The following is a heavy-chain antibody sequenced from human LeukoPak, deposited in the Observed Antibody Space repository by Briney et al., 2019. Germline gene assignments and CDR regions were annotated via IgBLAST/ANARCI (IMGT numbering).Heavy chain of an antibody. V-gene: IGHV1-2*02. CDR1: GYIFADYY. CDR2: VNPNNGAT. CDR3: ARDLIYSNRWELDL. D-gene: IGHD4-23*01. Sequence: ASVKVPCKSSGYIFADYYMQWMRQAPGRGLEWLGWVNPNNGATRFAQNFQGRVSLTSDTSVTTAYMELSSLTSDDTALYFCARDLIYSNRWELDLWGQGTLVTVSS. J-gene: IGHJ4*02.